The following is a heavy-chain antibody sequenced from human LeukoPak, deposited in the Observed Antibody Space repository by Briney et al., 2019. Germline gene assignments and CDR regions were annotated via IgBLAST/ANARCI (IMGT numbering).Heavy chain of an antibody. CDR2: VSHRGRT. CDR3: ARLGSSSGIDY. J-gene: IGHJ4*02. D-gene: IGHD6-13*01. CDR1: SGSLRNYY. V-gene: IGHV4-34*01. Sequence: KASETLSLTCAVYSGSLRNYYWTWIRQPPDKGLEWIGEVSHRGRTNYNPSLKSRVTISVDTSKNQFSLKLSSVTAADTAVYYCARLGSSSGIDYWGQGTLVTVSS.